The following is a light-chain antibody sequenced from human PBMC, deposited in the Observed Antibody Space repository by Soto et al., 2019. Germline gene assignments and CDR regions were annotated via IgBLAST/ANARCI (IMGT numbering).Light chain of an antibody. J-gene: IGKJ1*01. V-gene: IGKV1-5*03. CDR1: QSVSTW. CDR2: MAS. CDR3: QQYNSHSPWT. Sequence: DIQMTQSPSTLSASVGDRVTITCRASQSVSTWLAWYQQKPGKAPQVLISMASTLESGVPSRFSGSGSGTEFTLTISSLQPDDFATYYCQQYNSHSPWTFGQETKVDIK.